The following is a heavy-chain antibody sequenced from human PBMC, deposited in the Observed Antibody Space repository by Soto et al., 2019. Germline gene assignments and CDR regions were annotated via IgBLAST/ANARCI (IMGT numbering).Heavy chain of an antibody. CDR1: GFTFSDYA. Sequence: EVQLLESGGGLVQPGGSLRLSCAASGFTFSDYAMGWVRQAPGKGLQWVSSISSGDSRTYYADSVAGRFTISRDKSRNTLYLQMKTLRGEDTAVYFCAKVGSRETAMVAGFDYWGQGTLVTVSS. CDR3: AKVGSRETAMVAGFDY. V-gene: IGHV3-23*01. D-gene: IGHD5-18*01. CDR2: ISSGDSRT. J-gene: IGHJ4*02.